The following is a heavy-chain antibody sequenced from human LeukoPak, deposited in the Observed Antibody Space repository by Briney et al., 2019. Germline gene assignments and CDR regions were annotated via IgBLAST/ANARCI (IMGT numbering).Heavy chain of an antibody. D-gene: IGHD5-12*01. Sequence: ASVKVSCKASGYTFTGYYMHWVRQAPGQGLEWMAQINPNRGGTNYAQKFKGRVTMTRDTSISRAYMELSRMRSDDTAVYYSATQYSGVYYWGPGNLGSVSS. CDR3: ATQYSGVYY. V-gene: IGHV1-2*06. J-gene: IGHJ4*02. CDR1: GYTFTGYY. CDR2: INPNRGGT.